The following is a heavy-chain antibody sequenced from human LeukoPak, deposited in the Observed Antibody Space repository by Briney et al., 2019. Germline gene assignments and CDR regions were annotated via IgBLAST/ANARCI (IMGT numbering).Heavy chain of an antibody. D-gene: IGHD3-3*01. CDR3: ARVKRRDFWSGYFFDY. V-gene: IGHV4-59*12. Sequence: PSETLSLTCTVSGGSISSYYWSWIRQPPGKGLEWIGYIYYSGSTNYNPSLKSRVTISVDTSKNQFSLKLSSVTAADTAVYYCARVKRRDFWSGYFFDYWGQGTLVTVSS. J-gene: IGHJ4*02. CDR2: IYYSGST. CDR1: GGSISSYY.